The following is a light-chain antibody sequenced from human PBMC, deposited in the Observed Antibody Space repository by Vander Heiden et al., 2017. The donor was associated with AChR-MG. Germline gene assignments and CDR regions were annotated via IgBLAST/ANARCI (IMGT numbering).Light chain of an antibody. CDR1: SSNTGNNA. V-gene: IGLV1-36*01. Sequence: QSVLTQPPSVSEAPRQRVTISCSGSSSNTGNNAVTWYQQLPGKAPKLLIYYDDLLPSGVSDRFSGSKSGTSASLAISGLQSEDEADYYCAAWDDSLNGSWVFGGGTKLTVL. J-gene: IGLJ3*02. CDR2: YDD. CDR3: AAWDDSLNGSWV.